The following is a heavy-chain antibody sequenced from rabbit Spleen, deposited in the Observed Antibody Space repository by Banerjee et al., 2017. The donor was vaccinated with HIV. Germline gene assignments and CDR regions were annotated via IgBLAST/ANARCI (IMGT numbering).Heavy chain of an antibody. J-gene: IGHJ6*01. Sequence: QSLVESGGGLVQPEGSLTLTCTASGFSFSSTYYMCWVRQAPGKGLELIGCIYISSSYTWHASWVNGRFSISKTSSTTLTLQMTSLTAADTATYFCARTTYGYDDYADLYYAAMDLWGQGTLVTVS. CDR1: GFSFSSTYY. CDR3: ARTTYGYDDYADLYYAAMDL. D-gene: IGHD6-1*01. CDR2: IYISSSYT. V-gene: IGHV1S40*01.